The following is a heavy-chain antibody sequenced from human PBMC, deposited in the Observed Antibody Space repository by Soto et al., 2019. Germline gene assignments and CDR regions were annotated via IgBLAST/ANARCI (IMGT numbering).Heavy chain of an antibody. J-gene: IGHJ4*02. D-gene: IGHD6-19*01. Sequence: GGSLRLSCAASGFSLSNYNMHWIRQAPGMGLEWISFITTTSSLSYADSVKGRFTTSRDNTKNSFYLQMNSLRAEDTAVYYCARDHINGWKFDYWGRGTLVTVSS. CDR1: GFSLSNYN. CDR3: ARDHINGWKFDY. CDR2: ITTTSSL. V-gene: IGHV3-21*05.